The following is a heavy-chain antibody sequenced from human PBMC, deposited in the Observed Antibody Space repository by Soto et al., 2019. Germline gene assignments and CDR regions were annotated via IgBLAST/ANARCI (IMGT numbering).Heavy chain of an antibody. CDR1: GFSLSTSGVG. Sequence: QITLKESGPTLVKPTQTLTVTCSFSGFSLSTSGVGVAWIRQPPGKALEWLALIYWDGDKRFSPFLKSRLTISKDTSEKQVVLTLRNMDPVDTATYYCARKGGRGAAMDVGGQGTKVPVSS. V-gene: IGHV2-5*02. D-gene: IGHD2-15*01. CDR3: ARKGGRGAAMDV. J-gene: IGHJ6*02. CDR2: IYWDGDK.